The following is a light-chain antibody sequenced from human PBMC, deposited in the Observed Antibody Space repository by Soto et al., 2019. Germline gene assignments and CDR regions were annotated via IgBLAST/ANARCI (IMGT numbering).Light chain of an antibody. J-gene: IGKJ1*01. CDR3: QQYNNWPPWT. Sequence: EIVLTQSPGTLSLSPGERATFSCRASESVSSCSIAWYLQKPGHAPRLLIYGASTRATGIPARFSGSGSGTEFTLTISSLQSEDFAVYYCQQYNNWPPWTFGQGTKVDIK. V-gene: IGKV3-15*01. CDR2: GAS. CDR1: ESVSSC.